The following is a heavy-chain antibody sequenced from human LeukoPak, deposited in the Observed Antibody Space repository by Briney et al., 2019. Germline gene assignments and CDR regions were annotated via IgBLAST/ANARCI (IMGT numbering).Heavy chain of an antibody. CDR3: AKDKTHDDFWSGHGAFDI. Sequence: PGGSLRLSCAASGFTFTTYAMSWVRQAPGKGLEWVSVISGSGDSTYYADSVKGRFTISRDTSKNTLYLQMKSLRAGDTAVYYCAKDKTHDDFWSGHGAFDIWGQGTMVTVSS. CDR2: ISGSGDST. V-gene: IGHV3-23*01. D-gene: IGHD3-3*01. CDR1: GFTFTTYA. J-gene: IGHJ3*02.